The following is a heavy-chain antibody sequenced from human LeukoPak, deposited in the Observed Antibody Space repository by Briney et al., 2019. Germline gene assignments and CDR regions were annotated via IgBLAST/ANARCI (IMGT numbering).Heavy chain of an antibody. CDR2: IKQDGSEK. J-gene: IGHJ4*02. V-gene: IGHV3-7*03. CDR1: GFTFSSYW. Sequence: GGSLRLSCAASGFTFSSYWMSWVRQAPGKGLEWVANIKQDGSEKYYVDSVKGRFTISRDNAKNSLYLQMNSLRAEDTAVYYCAKTSYYDSGKGRSFDYWGQGTLVTVSS. D-gene: IGHD3-10*01. CDR3: AKTSYYDSGKGRSFDY.